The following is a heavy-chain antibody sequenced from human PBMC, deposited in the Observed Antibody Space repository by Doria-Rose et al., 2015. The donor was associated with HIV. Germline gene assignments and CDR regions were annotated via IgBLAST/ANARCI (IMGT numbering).Heavy chain of an antibody. J-gene: IGHJ4*02. CDR1: GVSLSSPGMS. CDR3: ARIKSSRWYHKYYFDF. Sequence: ESGPVLVKPTETLTLTCTVSGVSLSSPGMSVSWIRQPPGKALEWLANNFSDDERSYKTSLKSRLTISRGTSKSQVVLTMTDMDPMDTATYYCARIKSSRWYHKYYFDFWGQGTLVIVSA. CDR2: NFSDDER. V-gene: IGHV2-26*01. D-gene: IGHD6-13*01.